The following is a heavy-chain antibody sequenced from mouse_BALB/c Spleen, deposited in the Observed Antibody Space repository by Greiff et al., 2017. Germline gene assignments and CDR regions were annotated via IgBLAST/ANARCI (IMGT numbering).Heavy chain of an antibody. CDR3: ARGGYYYGSSLDY. D-gene: IGHD1-1*01. J-gene: IGHJ2*01. CDR2: IDPANGNT. CDR1: GFNIKDTY. V-gene: IGHV14-3*02. Sequence: EVKLVESGAELVKPGASVKLSCTASGFNIKDTYMHWVKQRPEQGLEWIGRIDPANGNTKYDPKFQGKATITADTSSNTAYLQLSSLTSEDTAVYYCARGGYYYGSSLDYWGQGTTLTVSS.